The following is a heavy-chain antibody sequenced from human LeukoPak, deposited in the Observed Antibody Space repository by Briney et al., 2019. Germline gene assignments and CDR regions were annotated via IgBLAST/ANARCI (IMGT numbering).Heavy chain of an antibody. J-gene: IGHJ4*02. V-gene: IGHV4-34*01. CDR2: INHSGST. CDR3: ARGPTWGKVDY. D-gene: IGHD3-16*01. Sequence: SETLSLTCAVYGGSFSGYYWSWIRQPPGKGLEWIGEINHSGSTNYNPSLKSRVTISVDTSKNQFSLKLTSVTAADTAVYYCARGPTWGKVDYWGQGSLVTVSS. CDR1: GGSFSGYY.